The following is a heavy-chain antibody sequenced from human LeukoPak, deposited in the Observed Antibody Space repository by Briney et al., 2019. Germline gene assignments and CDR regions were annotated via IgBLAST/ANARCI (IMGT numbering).Heavy chain of an antibody. J-gene: IGHJ4*02. Sequence: ASVKVSCKASGYTFTSYYMHWVRQAPGQGLEWMGIINPSGGSTSYAQKFQGRVTMTRDTSTSTVYMELSSLRSEDTAVYYCARAAAGEKVFYYFDYWGQGTLVTVSS. D-gene: IGHD6-13*01. CDR1: GYTFTSYY. V-gene: IGHV1-46*01. CDR3: ARAAAGEKVFYYFDY. CDR2: INPSGGST.